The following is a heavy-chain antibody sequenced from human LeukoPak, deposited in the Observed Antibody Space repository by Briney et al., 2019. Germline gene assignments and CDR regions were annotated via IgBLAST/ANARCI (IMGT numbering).Heavy chain of an antibody. CDR2: VYSGGST. D-gene: IGHD6-13*01. V-gene: IGHV3-53*01. Sequence: GGSLRLSCAASGFTVSSTDMSWVRQAPGKGLEWVSAVYSGGSTFYADSVEGRFTISRDNSKNTLYLQISSLRAEDTAVYYCALLGAAGREYFQHWGQGTLVTVSS. CDR3: ALLGAAGREYFQH. J-gene: IGHJ1*01. CDR1: GFTVSSTD.